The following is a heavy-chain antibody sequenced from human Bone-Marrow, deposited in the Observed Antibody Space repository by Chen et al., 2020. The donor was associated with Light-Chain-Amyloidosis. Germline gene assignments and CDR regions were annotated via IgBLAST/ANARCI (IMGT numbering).Heavy chain of an antibody. V-gene: IGHV4-39*07. CDR1: GGSLSSSSYY. D-gene: IGHD3-3*01. J-gene: IGHJ4*02. CDR3: TGDVRLEWAFY. Sequence: QLQLQESGPGLVKPSETLSLTCTVSGGSLSSSSYYWGWIRQPPGKGLEWIGSIHSSGRTYYSPSLKSRVTISVDPSKNQFSLKLHSVTAADTAVYYCTGDVRLEWAFYWGQGILVTVSS. CDR2: IHSSGRT.